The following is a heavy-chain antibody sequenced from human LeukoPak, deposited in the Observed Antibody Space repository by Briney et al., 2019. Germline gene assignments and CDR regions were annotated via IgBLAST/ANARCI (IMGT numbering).Heavy chain of an antibody. CDR3: ARNLGSGWYYDY. D-gene: IGHD6-19*01. J-gene: IGHJ4*02. CDR2: MYYSGST. V-gene: IGHV4-59*08. Sequence: LETLSLTCTVSGGSISSYYWSWIRQPPGKGLEWIGYMYYSGSTNYNPSLRSRVTISVDTSKNQFSLKLSSVTAADTAVYYCARNLGSGWYYDYWGQEILVTVPS. CDR1: GGSISSYY.